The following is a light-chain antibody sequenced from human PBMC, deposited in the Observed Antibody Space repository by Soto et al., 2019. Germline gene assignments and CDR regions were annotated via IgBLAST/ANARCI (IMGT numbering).Light chain of an antibody. CDR2: DAP. V-gene: IGKV1-5*01. J-gene: IGKJ1*01. CDR1: QSISSW. CDR3: QQYNSYSRT. Sequence: DIQMTQSPSTLSASVGDRVTITCRASQSISSWLAWYQQKPGNAPKLLIYDAPSLESGVPSRFSGSGSGTEFTLTISSLQPDDVATYYCQQYNSYSRTFGQGTKVEIK.